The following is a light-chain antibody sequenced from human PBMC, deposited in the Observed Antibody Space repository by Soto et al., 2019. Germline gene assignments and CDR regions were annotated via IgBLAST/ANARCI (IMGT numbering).Light chain of an antibody. CDR2: GAS. V-gene: IGKV3-15*01. CDR3: QQYNLWPPL. Sequence: EIVTTQSPATLSVSPGEGVTLSCRASQSVSSNLAWYQHEPGQAPRLLIYGASTRATGIPARFSGSGSGTEFTLTISSLQSEDFAVYYCQQYNLWPPLFGQGTRLEIK. J-gene: IGKJ5*01. CDR1: QSVSSN.